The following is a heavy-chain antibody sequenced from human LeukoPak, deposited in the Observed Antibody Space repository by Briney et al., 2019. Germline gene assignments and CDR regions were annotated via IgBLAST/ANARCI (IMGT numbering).Heavy chain of an antibody. CDR2: TYYRSKWYN. V-gene: IGHV6-1*01. Sequence: SQTLSLTRAISGDSVSGNSATWNWIRQSPSRGLEWLGRTYYRSKWYNDYALSVKSRISINSDTSKNQFSLQLNSVTPEDTAVYYCASGSLEFDNWGQGTLVTVSS. J-gene: IGHJ4*02. D-gene: IGHD1-1*01. CDR3: ASGSLEFDN. CDR1: GDSVSGNSAT.